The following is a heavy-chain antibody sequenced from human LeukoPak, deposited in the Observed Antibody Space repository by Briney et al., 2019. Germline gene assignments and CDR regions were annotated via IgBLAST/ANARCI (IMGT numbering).Heavy chain of an antibody. D-gene: IGHD3-10*01. J-gene: IGHJ6*03. CDR2: IYYSGST. CDR1: GGSISSYY. Sequence: SETLSLTCTVSGGSISSYYWSWIRQPPGKGLEWIGYIYYSGSTNYNPSLKSRVTISVDTSKNQFSLKLSSVTAADTAVYYCARVTMVRGYYMDVWGKGTTVTISS. CDR3: ARVTMVRGYYMDV. V-gene: IGHV4-59*01.